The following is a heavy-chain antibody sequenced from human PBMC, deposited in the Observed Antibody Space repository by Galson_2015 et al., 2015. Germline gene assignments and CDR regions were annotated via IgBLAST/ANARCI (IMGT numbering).Heavy chain of an antibody. CDR1: GFTVSSNY. V-gene: IGHV3-53*01. D-gene: IGHD1-14*01. J-gene: IGHJ4*02. Sequence: SLRLSCAASGFTVSSNYINWLRQAPGRGLEWVSIIYSTGSTNYADSVKGRFTISRDKSRNTVYLQMNSLRAEDTAVYYCARQTEGRAPIDYWGQGTLVTVSS. CDR2: IYSTGST. CDR3: ARQTEGRAPIDY.